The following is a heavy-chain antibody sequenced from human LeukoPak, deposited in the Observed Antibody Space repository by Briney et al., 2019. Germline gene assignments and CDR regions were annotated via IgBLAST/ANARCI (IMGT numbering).Heavy chain of an antibody. D-gene: IGHD2-15*01. CDR3: ARGMVDYFYYVAV. CDR2: IYYSGGT. J-gene: IGHJ6*03. CDR1: VGSISSNY. V-gene: IGHV4-59*01. Sequence: SETLSLTCTVSVGSISSNYWSWIRQSPGKGLEWIGYIYYSGGTNYNPSLKSPVTISVDTSMNQSSFTLTSLTAPDTAGYYRARGMVDYFYYVAVWDNGATVTVSS.